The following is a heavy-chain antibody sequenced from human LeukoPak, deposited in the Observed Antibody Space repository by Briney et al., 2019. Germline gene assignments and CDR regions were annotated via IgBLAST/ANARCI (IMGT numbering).Heavy chain of an antibody. CDR2: ISSSSSYI. D-gene: IGHD3-9*01. J-gene: IGHJ4*02. CDR1: GFTFSSYG. Sequence: GGSLRLSCAASGFTFSSYGMHWVRQAPGKGLEWVSSISSSSSYIYYADSVKGRFTISRDNAKNSLYLQMNSLRAEDTAVYYCARVYDILTGYYPPDYWGQGTLVTVSS. V-gene: IGHV3-21*01. CDR3: ARVYDILTGYYPPDY.